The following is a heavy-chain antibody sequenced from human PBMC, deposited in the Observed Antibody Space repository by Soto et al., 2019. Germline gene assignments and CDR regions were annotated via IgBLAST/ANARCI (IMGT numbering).Heavy chain of an antibody. V-gene: IGHV3-33*01. CDR3: AAATTWNFHFPY. CDR2: IWSGGSNR. J-gene: IGHJ4*02. CDR1: GFTVSRHG. D-gene: IGHD1-7*01. Sequence: QVQMVESGGGVVQPGGSLRLSCAASGFTVSRHGMHWVRQAPGKGLEWVAVIWSGGSNRSYAGSVKGRFTISKDNSKNTLYLEMNTLRPEDAAIYYCAAATTWNFHFPYWGQGTQVSVSS.